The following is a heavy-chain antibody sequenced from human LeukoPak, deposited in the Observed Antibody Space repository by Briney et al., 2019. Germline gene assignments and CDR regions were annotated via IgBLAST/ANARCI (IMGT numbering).Heavy chain of an antibody. J-gene: IGHJ4*02. Sequence: GGSLRLSCAASGFTFSSYEMNWVRQALGKGLEWVSYISSSGSTIYYADSVKGRFTISRDNAKNSLYLQMNSLRAEDTAVYYCARDSRGRGFLFDYWGQGTLVTVSS. D-gene: IGHD3-16*01. CDR2: ISSSGSTI. CDR3: ARDSRGRGFLFDY. V-gene: IGHV3-48*03. CDR1: GFTFSSYE.